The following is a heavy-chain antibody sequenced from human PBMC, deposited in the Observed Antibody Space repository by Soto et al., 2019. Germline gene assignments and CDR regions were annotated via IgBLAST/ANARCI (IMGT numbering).Heavy chain of an antibody. Sequence: GGSLRLSCVAASGFAFSTYWMTWVRQAPGTGREWVTSMNQDGRGKYYVDSVKGRFTISRDHAKNSVFLQMTSLRAEDPAVYYCATYSGYVLPMDVWGKGTTVTVSS. CDR2: MNQDGRGK. CDR1: GFAFSTYW. J-gene: IGHJ6*03. D-gene: IGHD5-12*01. CDR3: ATYSGYVLPMDV. V-gene: IGHV3-7*01.